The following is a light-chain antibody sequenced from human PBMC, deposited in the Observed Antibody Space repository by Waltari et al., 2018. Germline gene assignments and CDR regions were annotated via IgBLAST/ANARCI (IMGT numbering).Light chain of an antibody. J-gene: IGLJ2*01. Sequence: QSVLTQPPSPSGTPGQRVTISCSGSRSNIGSNAVNWYQHHPGTAPKLLIYNNNERPSGVPDRFSGSKDGTSASLAISGLQSEDEALYYGAAWDDSLPGVVFGGGTKLTVL. CDR1: RSNIGSNA. V-gene: IGLV1-44*01. CDR3: AAWDDSLPGVV. CDR2: NNN.